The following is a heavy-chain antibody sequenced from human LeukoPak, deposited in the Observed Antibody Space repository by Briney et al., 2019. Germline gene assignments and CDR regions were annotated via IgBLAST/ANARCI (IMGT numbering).Heavy chain of an antibody. CDR1: GFTFDDYA. J-gene: IGHJ4*02. Sequence: GRSLRLSCAASGFTFDDYAMHWVRQAPGKGLEWVSGISWNSGSIGYADSVKGRFTISRDNAKNSLYLQMNSLRAEDTALYYCAKDPDGSGSYYTFGYWGQGTLVTVSS. V-gene: IGHV3-9*01. D-gene: IGHD3-10*01. CDR2: ISWNSGSI. CDR3: AKDPDGSGSYYTFGY.